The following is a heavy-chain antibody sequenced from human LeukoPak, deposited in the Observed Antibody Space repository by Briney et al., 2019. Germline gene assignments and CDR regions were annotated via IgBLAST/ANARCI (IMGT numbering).Heavy chain of an antibody. CDR3: ARDGNYGGNFGALDY. D-gene: IGHD4-23*01. J-gene: IGHJ4*02. CDR1: GFTFSNFD. Sequence: GGSLRLSCAASGFTFSNFDMNWVRQAPGKGLEWVSYISSSGSPKYYADSVRGRFTVSRDNAENSLYLQMNSLRAEDTAVYYCARDGNYGGNFGALDYWGQGTLVTVSS. V-gene: IGHV3-48*03. CDR2: ISSSGSPK.